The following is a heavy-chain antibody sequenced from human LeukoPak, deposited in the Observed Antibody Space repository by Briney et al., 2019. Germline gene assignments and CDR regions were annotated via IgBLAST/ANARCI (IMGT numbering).Heavy chain of an antibody. V-gene: IGHV4-59*01. J-gene: IGHJ6*02. CDR2: IYYSGST. D-gene: IGHD3-10*01. Sequence: SETLSLTCTVSGGSISSYYWSWIRQPPGKGLEWIGYIYYSGSTNYNPSLKSRVTISVDTSKNQFSLKLSSVTAADTAVYYCARAGYGSGSYYGMDVWGQGTTVTVSS. CDR1: GGSISSYY. CDR3: ARAGYGSGSYYGMDV.